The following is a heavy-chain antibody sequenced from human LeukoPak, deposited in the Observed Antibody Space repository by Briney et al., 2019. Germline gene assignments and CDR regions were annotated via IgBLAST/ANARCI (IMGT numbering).Heavy chain of an antibody. CDR1: GFTFSSYA. CDR2: ISGSGGST. CDR3: AKRLSFYIFGVAPAAY. V-gene: IGHV3-23*01. Sequence: GGSLRLSCAASGFTFSSYAMSWVRQAPGKGLEWVSAISGSGGSTYYAESVKGRFTISRDNSKNTLYLQMNSLRAEDTAVYYCAKRLSFYIFGVAPAAYWGQGTLVTVSS. D-gene: IGHD3-3*01. J-gene: IGHJ4*02.